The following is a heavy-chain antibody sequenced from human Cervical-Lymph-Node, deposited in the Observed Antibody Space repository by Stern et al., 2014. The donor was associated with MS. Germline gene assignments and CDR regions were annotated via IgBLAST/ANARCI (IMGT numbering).Heavy chain of an antibody. CDR1: GGAISSYY. D-gene: IGHD3-22*01. J-gene: IGHJ3*02. CDR2: IPYSGST. V-gene: IGHV4-59*01. Sequence: QLQLQESGPGLVKPSETLSLTCTVSGGAISSYYWSWIRQTPGKGLEWIGYIPYSGSTNYNPSLKSRVTISVETSKNQFSLKLSSVTAADTALYHCARNYYDSSGSKRGAFDIWGQGTMVTVSS. CDR3: ARNYYDSSGSKRGAFDI.